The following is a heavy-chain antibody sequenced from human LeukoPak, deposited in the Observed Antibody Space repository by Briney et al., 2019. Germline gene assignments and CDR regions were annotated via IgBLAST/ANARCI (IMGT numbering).Heavy chain of an antibody. V-gene: IGHV4-39*07. CDR3: ASRSGSYYNVAY. CDR1: GGSISSSSYY. Sequence: PSETLSLTCTASGGSISSSSYYWGWIRQPPGKGLEWIGSIYYSGSTYYNPSLKSRVTISVDTSKNQFSLKLSSVTAADTAVYYCASRSGSYYNVAYWGQGTLVTVSS. D-gene: IGHD3-10*01. J-gene: IGHJ4*02. CDR2: IYYSGST.